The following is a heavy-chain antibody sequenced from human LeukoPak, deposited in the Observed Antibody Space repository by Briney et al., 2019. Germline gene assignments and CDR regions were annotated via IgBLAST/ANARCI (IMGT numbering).Heavy chain of an antibody. Sequence: GSLGLSCAASGFIFNEYNMNWVRQAPGKGLEWVSSISSSRDNIYYADSVKGRFTISRDNAKSSLYLQMNRLRADDTAVYYCVREGRSISVWCSSGTCYDFDYWGRGTLVTVSS. V-gene: IGHV3-21*01. CDR2: ISSSRDNI. CDR1: GFIFNEYN. CDR3: VREGRSISVWCSSGTCYDFDY. D-gene: IGHD2-15*01. J-gene: IGHJ4*02.